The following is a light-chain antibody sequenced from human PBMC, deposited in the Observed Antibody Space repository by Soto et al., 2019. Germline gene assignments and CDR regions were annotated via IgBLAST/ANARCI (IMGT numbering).Light chain of an antibody. Sequence: DIQLTQSPSFLSASVGDRVIITCRASQGISGYLAWYQQKPGTAPKLLINAASALKSGVPSRFSGSGSGTEFPLTIRRPEAEYFANYYCHPLNTYPTPLGPGTTVEIK. V-gene: IGKV1-9*01. CDR3: HPLNTYPTP. CDR1: QGISGY. CDR2: AAS. J-gene: IGKJ1*01.